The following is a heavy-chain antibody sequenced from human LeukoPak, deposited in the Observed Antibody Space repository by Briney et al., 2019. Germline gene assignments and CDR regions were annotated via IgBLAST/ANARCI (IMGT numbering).Heavy chain of an antibody. D-gene: IGHD3-22*01. Sequence: GGSLRLSCTASGFTFSNFWMGWVRQAPGNGLEWVANIKQDGSKKYYGDSVKGRFTISRDNAKNTLYLQMTSLRAEDTAVYYCARVGYYYGSSGYYLVYYFDHWGQGTLVTVSS. CDR1: GFTFSNFW. J-gene: IGHJ4*02. CDR3: ARVGYYYGSSGYYLVYYFDH. V-gene: IGHV3-7*01. CDR2: IKQDGSKK.